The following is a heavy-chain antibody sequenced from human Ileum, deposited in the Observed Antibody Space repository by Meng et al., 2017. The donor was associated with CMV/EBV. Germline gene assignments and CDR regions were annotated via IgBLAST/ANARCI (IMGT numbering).Heavy chain of an antibody. D-gene: IGHD6-13*01. CDR2: IYYTGAT. CDR3: ARAKQAAENFDS. V-gene: IGHV4-30-4*08. Sequence: QVQLPESGPGLVKHSETLSLPCTVSGASISSGDYYWTWIRQPPGKGLEWIGYIYYTGATYYRPSLESRIVISSDTSKNHFSLTLTSVTAADTAVYFCARAKQAAENFDSWGQGTLVTVSS. J-gene: IGHJ4*02. CDR1: GASISSGDYY.